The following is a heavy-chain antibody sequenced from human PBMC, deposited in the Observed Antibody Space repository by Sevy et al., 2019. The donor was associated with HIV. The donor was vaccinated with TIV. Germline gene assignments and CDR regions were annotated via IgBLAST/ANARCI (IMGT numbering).Heavy chain of an antibody. CDR1: GFTFSDYW. CDR3: VNDFAKPRHY. D-gene: IGHD1-1*01. Sequence: GGSLRLSCVGSGFTFSDYWLSWVRQAPGKGLEWVANIDQGSYQKYNVDFVKGRFTISRDNAKNSLYLHMNSLTSEDTVVYYVVNDFAKPRHYWGQGTLVTVSS. CDR2: IDQGSYQK. J-gene: IGHJ4*02. V-gene: IGHV3-7*01.